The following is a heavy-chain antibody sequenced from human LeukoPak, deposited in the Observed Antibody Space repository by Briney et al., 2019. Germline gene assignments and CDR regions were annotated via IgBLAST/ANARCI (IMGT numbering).Heavy chain of an antibody. CDR1: GFTLSTYG. D-gene: IGHD4-23*01. CDR3: ARDSLYGGNTYYHYFDY. V-gene: IGHV3-33*01. J-gene: IGHJ4*02. CDR2: IWYDGSRE. Sequence: PGTSLSLSCAASGFTLSTYGMHWVRQAPGKGLEWVAMIWYDGSREHYPDSVKGRFTISRDTSKNTLYLEMNSLRAEDTAVYYCARDSLYGGNTYYHYFDYWGPGILLTVSS.